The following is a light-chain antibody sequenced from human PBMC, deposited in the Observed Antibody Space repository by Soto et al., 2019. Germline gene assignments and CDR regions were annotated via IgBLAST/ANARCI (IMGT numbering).Light chain of an antibody. CDR1: ESLVSSHGDTH. Sequence: DVVLTQSPLSLPVTLGQPASISCRSSESLVSSHGDTHLNWFHLRPGQSPRRLIHDVSQRDSGVPDRFSGSGSGTDFTLKISRVEAEDVGFYYCMQGTHWPPFTFGPGTRVDFK. V-gene: IGKV2-30*01. CDR2: DVS. J-gene: IGKJ3*01. CDR3: MQGTHWPPFT.